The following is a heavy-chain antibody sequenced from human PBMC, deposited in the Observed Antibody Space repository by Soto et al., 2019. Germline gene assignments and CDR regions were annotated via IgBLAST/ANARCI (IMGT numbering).Heavy chain of an antibody. J-gene: IGHJ4*02. CDR1: GFTFSSYA. CDR3: AKDRPNRNSMVGATTLDY. CDR2: ISGSGGST. D-gene: IGHD1-26*01. Sequence: GGSLRLSCAASGFTFSSYAMSWVRQAPGKGLEWVSAISGSGGSTYYADSVKGRFTISRDNSKNTLYLQMNSLRAEDTAVYYCAKDRPNRNSMVGATTLDYWGQGTLVTVSS. V-gene: IGHV3-23*01.